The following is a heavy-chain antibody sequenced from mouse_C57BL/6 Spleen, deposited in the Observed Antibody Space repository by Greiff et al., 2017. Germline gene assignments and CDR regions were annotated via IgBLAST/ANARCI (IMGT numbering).Heavy chain of an antibody. J-gene: IGHJ1*03. V-gene: IGHV1-50*01. CDR2: IDPSDSYT. CDR1: GYTFTSYW. CDR3: ANTHYYGSSYWYFDV. D-gene: IGHD1-1*01. Sequence: LQQPGAELVKPGASVKLSCKASGYTFTSYWMQWVKQRPGQGLEWIGEIDPSDSYTNYNQKFKGKATLTVDTSSSTAYMQLSSLTSEDSAVYYCANTHYYGSSYWYFDVWGTQGTGTVSS.